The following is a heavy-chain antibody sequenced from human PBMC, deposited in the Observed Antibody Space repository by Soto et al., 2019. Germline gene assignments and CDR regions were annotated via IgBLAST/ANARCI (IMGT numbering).Heavy chain of an antibody. Sequence: PSETLSLTCTVSGGSISSYYWSWIRQPPGKGLEWIGYIYYSVSTYYNPSLKSRVTISVDRSKNQFSLKLSSVTAADTAVYYCARSQTTVTSYDYWGQGTLVTVS. V-gene: IGHV4-59*12. CDR3: ARSQTTVTSYDY. D-gene: IGHD4-17*01. CDR2: IYYSVST. CDR1: GGSISSYY. J-gene: IGHJ4*02.